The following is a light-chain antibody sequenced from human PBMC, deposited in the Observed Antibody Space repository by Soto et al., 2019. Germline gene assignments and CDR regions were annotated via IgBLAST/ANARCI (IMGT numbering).Light chain of an antibody. CDR1: SSDVGGYRL. Sequence: QSVLTQPASVSGSPGQSITISCIGTSSDVGGYRLVSWYQQHPDKAPKLIIYEVTDRPSGVSSRFSGSKSGNTASLTISGLQPEDEADYYCCSYAGSSSLVLGGGTKLTVL. V-gene: IGLV2-23*02. CDR2: EVT. CDR3: CSYAGSSSLV. J-gene: IGLJ3*02.